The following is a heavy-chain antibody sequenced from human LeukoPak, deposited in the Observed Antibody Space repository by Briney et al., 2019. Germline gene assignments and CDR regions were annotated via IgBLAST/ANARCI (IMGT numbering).Heavy chain of an antibody. CDR2: VKQDGSEK. D-gene: IGHD7-27*01. Sequence: GGSLRLSCGASGFTFSSYWMTWVRQAPGKGLEWVANVKQDGSEKYYVDSVKGRFTISRDNAKNSLYLQMNSLRAEDTAVYYCGLLTGVDYWGQGTLVTVSS. V-gene: IGHV3-7*05. CDR1: GFTFSSYW. J-gene: IGHJ4*02. CDR3: GLLTGVDY.